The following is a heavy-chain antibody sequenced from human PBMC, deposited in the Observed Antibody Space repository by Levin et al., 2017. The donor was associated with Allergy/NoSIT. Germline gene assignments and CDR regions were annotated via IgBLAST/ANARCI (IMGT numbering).Heavy chain of an antibody. V-gene: IGHV3-30*03. CDR2: ISYDGSNK. D-gene: IGHD3-22*01. Sequence: SCAASGFTFSSYGMHWVRQAPGKGLEWVAVISYDGSNKYYADSVKGRFTISRDNSKNTLYLQMNSLRAEDTAVYYCAALTYYYDSSGGNWFDPWGQGTLVTVSS. CDR1: GFTFSSYG. CDR3: AALTYYYDSSGGNWFDP. J-gene: IGHJ5*02.